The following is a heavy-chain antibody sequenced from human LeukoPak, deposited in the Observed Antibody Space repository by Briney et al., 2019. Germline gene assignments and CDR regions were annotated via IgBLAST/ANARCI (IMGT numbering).Heavy chain of an antibody. D-gene: IGHD3-3*01. CDR3: ASGTYYDFWSGYSNDAFDI. CDR1: GRTFSSYA. J-gene: IGHJ3*02. CDR2: IIPIFGTA. V-gene: IGHV1-69*05. Sequence: VASVKVSCKASGRTFSSYAISWVRQAPGQGLEWMGRIIPIFGTANYAQKFQGRVTITTDESTSTAYMELSSLRSEDTAVYYCASGTYYDFWSGYSNDAFDIWGQGTMVTVSS.